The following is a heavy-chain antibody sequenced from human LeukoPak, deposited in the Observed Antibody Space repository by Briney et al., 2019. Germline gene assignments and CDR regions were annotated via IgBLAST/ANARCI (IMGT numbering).Heavy chain of an antibody. CDR1: GGSFSGYY. V-gene: IGHV4-34*01. D-gene: IGHD6-19*01. Sequence: PSETLSLTCAVYGGSFSGYYWSWIRQPPGKGLEWIGEINHSGSTNYNPSLKSRVTISVDTSKNQFSLKLSSVTAADTAVYYCARRLGIAVAGFDYWGQGTLVTVSS. CDR2: INHSGST. J-gene: IGHJ4*02. CDR3: ARRLGIAVAGFDY.